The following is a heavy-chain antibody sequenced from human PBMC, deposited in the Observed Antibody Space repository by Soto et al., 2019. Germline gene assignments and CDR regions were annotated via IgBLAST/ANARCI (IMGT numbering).Heavy chain of an antibody. CDR2: MNPNSGNT. CDR1: GYTFTSYD. J-gene: IGHJ5*02. V-gene: IGHV1-8*01. CDR3: AGSMTTVTTYRVWFDP. D-gene: IGHD4-17*01. Sequence: QVQLVQSGAEVKKPGASVKVSCKASGYTFTSYDINWVRQATGQGLEWMGWMNPNSGNTGYAQKFQGRVTMTRNTSISTAYMELSSLRSEDTAVYYCAGSMTTVTTYRVWFDPWGQGTLVTVSS.